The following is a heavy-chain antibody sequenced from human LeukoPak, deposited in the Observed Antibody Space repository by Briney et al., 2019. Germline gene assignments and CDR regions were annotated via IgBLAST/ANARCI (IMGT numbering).Heavy chain of an antibody. CDR3: ASAYCTTTYCYIDY. V-gene: IGHV4-31*03. Sequence: SETLSLTCTVSGGSISSGGYYWNWIRQHPGKGLEWIGYICYSGSTCYNPSLQSRVTISVDTSKNQFSLKLRSVIAADTAVYYCASAYCTTTYCYIDYWGQGTLVTVSS. J-gene: IGHJ4*02. CDR2: ICYSGST. D-gene: IGHD2-2*02. CDR1: GGSISSGGYY.